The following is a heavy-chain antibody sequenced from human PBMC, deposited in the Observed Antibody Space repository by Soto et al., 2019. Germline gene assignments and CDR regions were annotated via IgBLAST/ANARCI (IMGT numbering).Heavy chain of an antibody. CDR3: AKDEGAAAGYYYYYGMDV. D-gene: IGHD6-13*01. CDR1: GFTFSSYA. Sequence: GGSLRLSCAASGFTFSSYAMSWVRQAPGKGLEWVSAISGSGGSTYYADSVKGRFTISRDNSKNTLSLQMNSLRAEDMAVDYCAKDEGAAAGYYYYYGMDVWGQGTTVTVSS. V-gene: IGHV3-23*01. CDR2: ISGSGGST. J-gene: IGHJ6*02.